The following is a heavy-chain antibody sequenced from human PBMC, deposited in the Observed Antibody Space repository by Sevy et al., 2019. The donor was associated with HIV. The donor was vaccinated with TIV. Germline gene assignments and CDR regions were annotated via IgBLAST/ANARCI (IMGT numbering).Heavy chain of an antibody. CDR3: TRFGGYGDYDLYYYYGMDV. V-gene: IGHV3-73*01. J-gene: IGHJ6*02. Sequence: GGSLRLSCAASGFTFSGSAMHWVRQASGKGLEWVGRIRSKANSYATAYAASVKGRFTNSRDDSKNTAYLQMNSQKTEDTAVYYCTRFGGYGDYDLYYYYGMDVWGQGTTVTVSS. D-gene: IGHD4-17*01. CDR1: GFTFSGSA. CDR2: IRSKANSYAT.